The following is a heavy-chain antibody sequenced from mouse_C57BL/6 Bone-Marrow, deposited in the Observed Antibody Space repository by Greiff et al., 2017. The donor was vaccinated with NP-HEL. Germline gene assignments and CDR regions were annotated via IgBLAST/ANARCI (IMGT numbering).Heavy chain of an antibody. CDR3: ARGVYGYDGVYFDY. Sequence: EVQVVESEGGLVQPGSSMKLSCTASGFTFSDYYMAWVRQVPEKGLEWVANINYDGSSTYSLDSLTSRFIISRDNAKNILYLQMSSLKSEDTATYYCARGVYGYDGVYFDYWGQGTTLTVSS. D-gene: IGHD2-2*01. J-gene: IGHJ2*01. CDR1: GFTFSDYY. CDR2: INYDGSST. V-gene: IGHV5-16*01.